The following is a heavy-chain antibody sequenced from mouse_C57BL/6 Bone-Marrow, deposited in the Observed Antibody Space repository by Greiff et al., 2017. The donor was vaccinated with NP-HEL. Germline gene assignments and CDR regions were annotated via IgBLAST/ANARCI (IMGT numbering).Heavy chain of an antibody. CDR1: GFNIKDDY. V-gene: IGHV14-4*01. J-gene: IGHJ2*01. CDR3: TSYYYGSQ. Sequence: EVQLQQSGAELVRPGASVKLSCTASGFNIKDDYMHWVKQRPEQGLEWIGWIDPENGDTEYASQFQGKATITADTSSNTAYLQLSSLTSEDTAVYYCTSYYYGSQGGQGTTLTVSS. CDR2: IDPENGDT. D-gene: IGHD1-1*01.